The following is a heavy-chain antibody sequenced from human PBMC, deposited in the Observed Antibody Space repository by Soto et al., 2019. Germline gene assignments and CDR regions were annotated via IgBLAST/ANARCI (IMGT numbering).Heavy chain of an antibody. J-gene: IGHJ3*02. CDR2: FYYSGST. CDR1: GGSIRSYY. V-gene: IGHV4-59*01. CDR3: ARNYGHAFDI. Sequence: QVQLQESGPGLVKPSETLSLTCTVSGGSIRSYYWSWIRQPPGKGLGWIGYFYYSGSTNYNPSLKSRVTISVDTSKNQFSLKLSSVTAADTAVYYCARNYGHAFDIWGQGTMVTVSS. D-gene: IGHD1-7*01.